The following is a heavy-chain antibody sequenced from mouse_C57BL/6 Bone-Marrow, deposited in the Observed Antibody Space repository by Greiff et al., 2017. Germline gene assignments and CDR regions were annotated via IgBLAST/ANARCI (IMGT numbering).Heavy chain of an antibody. CDR1: GYTFTEYT. Sequence: QVQLQQSGAELVKPGASVKLSCTASGYTFTEYTIHWVKQRSGQGLEWIGWFYTGSGSLKYNEKFKDQATLTANKSSSTVYMELSRWTSEDSAVYFWARHGVLPWFAYWGQGTLVTVSA. CDR2: FYTGSGSL. J-gene: IGHJ3*01. D-gene: IGHD2-14*01. V-gene: IGHV1-62-2*01. CDR3: ARHGVLPWFAY.